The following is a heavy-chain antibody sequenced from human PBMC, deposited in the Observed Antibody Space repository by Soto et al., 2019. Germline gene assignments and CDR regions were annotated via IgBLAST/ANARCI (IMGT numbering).Heavy chain of an antibody. CDR1: GGSFSGYY. V-gene: IGHV4-34*01. Sequence: PSETLSLTCPVYGGSFSGYYGSWIRQPPGKGLEWIGEINHSGSTNYNPSLKSRVTISVDTSKNQFSLKLSSVTAADTAVYYCATKVRYYYGSGSYYNGMDVWGQGTTVT. J-gene: IGHJ6*02. CDR3: ATKVRYYYGSGSYYNGMDV. D-gene: IGHD3-10*01. CDR2: INHSGST.